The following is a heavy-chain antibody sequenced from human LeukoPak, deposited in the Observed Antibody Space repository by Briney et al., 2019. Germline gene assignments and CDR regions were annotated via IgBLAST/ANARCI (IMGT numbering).Heavy chain of an antibody. J-gene: IGHJ4*02. V-gene: IGHV1-46*01. CDR3: AREPSGSGGFDY. Sequence: EASVKVSCKTSGYTPTAYYMHWVRQAPGQGLEWMGIFHLNGDTTSAQKFQGRVTMTRDMSTSTFYMDLSSLTSEDTAVYSCAREPSGSGGFDYWGPGTLVTVSA. D-gene: IGHD6-19*01. CDR2: FHLNGDTT. CDR1: GYTPTAYY.